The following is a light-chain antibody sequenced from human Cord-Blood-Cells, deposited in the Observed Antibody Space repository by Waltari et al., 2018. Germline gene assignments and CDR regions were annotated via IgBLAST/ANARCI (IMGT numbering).Light chain of an antibody. CDR3: AAWDDSLSGWV. CDR1: SSNIGSNY. Sequence: SVLTQPPSASGTPGQRVTISCSGSSSNIGSNYVYWYQQLPGTAPKLPIYRNNQRPSGVPDRFSGSKSGTSASLAISGLRSEDEADYYCAAWDDSLSGWVFGGGTKLTVL. V-gene: IGLV1-47*01. CDR2: RNN. J-gene: IGLJ3*02.